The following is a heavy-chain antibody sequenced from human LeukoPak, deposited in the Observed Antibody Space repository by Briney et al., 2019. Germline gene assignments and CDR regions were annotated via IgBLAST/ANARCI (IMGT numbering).Heavy chain of an antibody. Sequence: SETLSLTCAVYGGSFSGYYWSWIRQPPGKGLEWIGEINHSGSTNYNPSLKSRVTISVDTSKNQFSLKLSFVTAADTAVYYCARALLAPGFFDYWGQGTLVTVSS. CDR3: ARALLAPGFFDY. CDR1: GGSFSGYY. D-gene: IGHD2-21*01. CDR2: INHSGST. J-gene: IGHJ4*02. V-gene: IGHV4-34*01.